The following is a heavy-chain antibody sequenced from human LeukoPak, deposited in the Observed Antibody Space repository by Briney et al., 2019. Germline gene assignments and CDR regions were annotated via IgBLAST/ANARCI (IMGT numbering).Heavy chain of an antibody. CDR3: AREGGPYRPLDY. CDR1: GDSISAFY. Sequence: SETLSLTCTVPGDSISAFYWTWIRQPAGKGLEWIGRIYSSGNTNYNPSLMSRVTMSIDTSKNQFSLKLTSVTAADTAVYYCAREGGPYRPLDYSGQGTLVTVSS. J-gene: IGHJ4*02. CDR2: IYSSGNT. V-gene: IGHV4-4*07.